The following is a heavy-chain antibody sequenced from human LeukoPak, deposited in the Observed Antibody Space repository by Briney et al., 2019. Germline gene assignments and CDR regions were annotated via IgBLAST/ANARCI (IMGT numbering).Heavy chain of an antibody. CDR1: EFDFSSHA. Sequence: PGGSLRLSCAASEFDFSSHAMTWVRQAPGKGLEWVSAISISGSKTYYADSVKGRFTISRDNSKNPLYLQMNSLRAEDTAVYYCANEIRPNDYWGRGTQVTVSS. CDR3: ANEIRPNDY. V-gene: IGHV3-23*01. CDR2: ISISGSKT. J-gene: IGHJ4*02. D-gene: IGHD4-17*01.